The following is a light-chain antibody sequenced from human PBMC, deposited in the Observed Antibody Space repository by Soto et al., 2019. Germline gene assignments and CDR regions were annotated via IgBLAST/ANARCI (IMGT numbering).Light chain of an antibody. CDR2: AAS. CDR3: QQYGTSPRT. Sequence: VLTQSPGTLSFSPRDRATLSCMSSLSLPSRSLAWYQQRPGQAPRVLISAASTRAADIPDRFSGSGSGTDFTLTISRLEPEDFAVYYCQQYGTSPRTFGQGTKVAIK. J-gene: IGKJ1*01. CDR1: LSLPSRS. V-gene: IGKV3-20*01.